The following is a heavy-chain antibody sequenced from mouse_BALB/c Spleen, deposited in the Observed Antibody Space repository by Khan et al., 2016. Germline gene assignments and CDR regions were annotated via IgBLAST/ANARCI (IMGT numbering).Heavy chain of an antibody. J-gene: IGHJ3*01. CDR1: GFDFSRYW. CDR3: ARAEYYVYLAY. CDR2: INPDSYTI. D-gene: IGHD1-1*01. V-gene: IGHV4-1*02. Sequence: EVELVESGGGLVHPGGSLKLSCAASGFDFSRYWMSWVRQAPGKGLEWIGEINPDSYTINYTPSLKDKFIISRDNAKNTPYLQMSNVRSEDTALYYCARAEYYVYLAYWGQGTLVTVSA.